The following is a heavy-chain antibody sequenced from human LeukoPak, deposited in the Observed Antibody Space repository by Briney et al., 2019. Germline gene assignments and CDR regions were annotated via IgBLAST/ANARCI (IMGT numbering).Heavy chain of an antibody. CDR1: GFTFSSCS. V-gene: IGHV3-21*01. CDR3: ARESSIAVPGTIY. CDR2: ISSTSSYI. Sequence: GGSLRLSCAASGFTFSSCSMNWVRQAPGKGLEWVSSISSTSSYIYYADSVKGRFTVSRDNAKNSLYLQMNSLRVEDTAVYYCARESSIAVPGTIYWGQGTLVTVSS. D-gene: IGHD6-19*01. J-gene: IGHJ4*02.